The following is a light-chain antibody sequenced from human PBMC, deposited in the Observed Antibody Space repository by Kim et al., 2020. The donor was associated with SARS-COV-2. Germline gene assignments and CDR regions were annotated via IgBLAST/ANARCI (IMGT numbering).Light chain of an antibody. V-gene: IGKV3-20*01. CDR2: GAS. CDR3: QQYDSSRLT. CDR1: QTVSSSY. J-gene: IGKJ1*01. Sequence: APGERATVSCRASQTVSSSYLAWYQQKPGQAPRLLIYGASSSATGIPDRFSGSGSGTDFTLTISSLEPEDFAVYYCQQYDSSRLTFGQGTKVEIK.